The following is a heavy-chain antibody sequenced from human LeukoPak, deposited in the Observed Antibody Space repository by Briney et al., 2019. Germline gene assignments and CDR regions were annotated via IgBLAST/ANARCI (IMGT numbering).Heavy chain of an antibody. D-gene: IGHD3-22*01. Sequence: PSETLSLTYTVSGGSISSGDYYWSWIRQPPGKGLEWIGYIYYSGSTYYNPSLKSLVTISVDTSKNQFSLKLSSVTAADTAVYYCARDPYDSSGYYDYWGQGTLVTVSS. CDR2: IYYSGST. J-gene: IGHJ4*02. V-gene: IGHV4-30-4*08. CDR1: GGSISSGDYY. CDR3: ARDPYDSSGYYDY.